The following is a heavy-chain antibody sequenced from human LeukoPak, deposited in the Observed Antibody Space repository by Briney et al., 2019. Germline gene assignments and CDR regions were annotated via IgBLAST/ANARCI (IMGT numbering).Heavy chain of an antibody. D-gene: IGHD1-1*01. CDR2: LQNDGSDI. CDR1: GFTFSNHG. J-gene: IGHJ3*01. CDR3: ANRRGTQVLGNNIDV. V-gene: IGHV3-30*02. Sequence: GGSLRLSCAASGFTFSNHGMHWVRQAPDKGLEWVAFLQNDGSDIHYADSVEGRFTISRDNSMNTLYLQMNSLRVEDTAVYYCANRRGTQVLGNNIDVWGQGTLDTVSS.